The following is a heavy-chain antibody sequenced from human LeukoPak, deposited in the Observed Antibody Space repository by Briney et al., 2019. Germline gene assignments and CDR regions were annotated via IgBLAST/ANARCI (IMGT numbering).Heavy chain of an antibody. CDR1: GGSISSYY. V-gene: IGHV4-34*01. CDR2: INHSGST. Sequence: SETLSLTCTVSGGSISSYYWSWIRQPPGKGLEWIGEINHSGSTNYNPSLKSRVTISVDTSKNQFSLKLSSVTAADTAVYYCARAPRVSTVDFDYWGQGTLVTVSS. CDR3: ARAPRVSTVDFDY. D-gene: IGHD4-17*01. J-gene: IGHJ4*02.